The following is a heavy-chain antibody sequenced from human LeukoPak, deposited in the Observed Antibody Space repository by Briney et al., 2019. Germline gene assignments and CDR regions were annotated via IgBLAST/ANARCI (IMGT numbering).Heavy chain of an antibody. V-gene: IGHV3-30-3*01. CDR1: GFTFSSYA. CDR2: ISYDGSNK. D-gene: IGHD4-23*01. CDR3: ARGPDYGGNYYYYYYMDV. J-gene: IGHJ6*03. Sequence: GGSLRLSCAASGFTFSSYAMHWVRQAPGKGLEWVAVISYDGSNKYYADSVKGRFTISRDNSKNTLYLQMNSLRAEDTAVYYCARGPDYGGNYYYYYYMDVWGKGTTVTVSS.